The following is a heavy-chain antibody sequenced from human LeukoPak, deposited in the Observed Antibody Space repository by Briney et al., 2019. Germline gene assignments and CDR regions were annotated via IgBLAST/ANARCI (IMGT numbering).Heavy chain of an antibody. J-gene: IGHJ4*02. V-gene: IGHV3-21*05. D-gene: IGHD3-10*01. CDR3: AKALARDKSITMVRGALTRGTVVDY. Sequence: PGGSLRLSCAASGFTFSSYEMNWVRQAPGKGLEWVSYISSSSSYIYYADSVKGRFTISRDNAKNSLYLQMNSLRAEDTAVYYCAKALARDKSITMVRGALTRGTVVDYWGQGTLVTVSS. CDR1: GFTFSSYE. CDR2: ISSSSSYI.